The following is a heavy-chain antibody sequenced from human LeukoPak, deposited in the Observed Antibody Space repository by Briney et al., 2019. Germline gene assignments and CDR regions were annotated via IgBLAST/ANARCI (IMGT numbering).Heavy chain of an antibody. J-gene: IGHJ4*02. V-gene: IGHV4-59*01. CDR1: GGSISSYY. D-gene: IGHD2-15*01. CDR3: ARGLLYCSGGSCYYGFDY. Sequence: ASETLSLTCTVSGGSISSYYWSWIRQPPGKGLEWNGYIYYSGSTNYNPSLKSRVTISVDTSKNQFSLKLSSVTAADTAVYYCARGLLYCSGGSCYYGFDYWGQGTLVTVSS. CDR2: IYYSGST.